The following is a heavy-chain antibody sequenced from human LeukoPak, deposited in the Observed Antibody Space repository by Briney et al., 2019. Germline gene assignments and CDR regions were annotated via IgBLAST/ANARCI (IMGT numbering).Heavy chain of an antibody. Sequence: SETLSLTCAVYGGSFSGYYWSWIRQPPGKGLEWIGEINHSGSTNYNPSLKSRVTISVDTSKNQFSLKLSSVTAADTAVYYCARAGANYVWGSYRYTLDYWGQGTLVTVSS. CDR3: ARAGANYVWGSYRYTLDY. CDR2: INHSGST. V-gene: IGHV4-34*01. J-gene: IGHJ4*02. CDR1: GGSFSGYY. D-gene: IGHD3-16*02.